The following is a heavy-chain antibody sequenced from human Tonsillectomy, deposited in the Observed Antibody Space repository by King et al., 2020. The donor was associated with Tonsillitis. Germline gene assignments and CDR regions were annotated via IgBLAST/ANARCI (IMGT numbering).Heavy chain of an antibody. CDR3: AKYRGYSNHYFDY. D-gene: IGHD4-11*01. CDR2: IYSGASST. J-gene: IGHJ4*02. CDR1: GLSFGSYA. V-gene: IGHV3-23*03. Sequence: VQLVESGGGLVQPGGSLRLSCAASGLSFGSYAMSWVRQAPGKGLEWVSVIYSGASSTFYADSVKGRFTISRDNSKNTLYLQMNSLRAEDTAVYYCAKYRGYSNHYFDYWGQGTLVTVSS.